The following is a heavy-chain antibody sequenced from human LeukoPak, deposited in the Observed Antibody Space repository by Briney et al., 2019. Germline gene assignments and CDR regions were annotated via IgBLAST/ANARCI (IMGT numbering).Heavy chain of an antibody. V-gene: IGHV4-39*07. CDR2: IYYSGST. CDR3: ARDGRFPPEVLPRYFDY. Sequence: SETLSLTCTVSGGSVSSGSYYWGWIRQPPGKGLEWIGNIYYSGSTYYHPSLKSRVTISVETSKNQFSLKLSSVTAADTAVYYCARDGRFPPEVLPRYFDYWGQGTLVTVSS. CDR1: GGSVSSGSYY. D-gene: IGHD1-26*01. J-gene: IGHJ4*02.